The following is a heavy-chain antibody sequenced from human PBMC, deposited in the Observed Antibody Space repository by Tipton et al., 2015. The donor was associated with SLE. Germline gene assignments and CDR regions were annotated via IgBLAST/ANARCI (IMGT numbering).Heavy chain of an antibody. J-gene: IGHJ3*02. V-gene: IGHV4-59*08. CDR2: VYDSGST. CDR3: ARHLDGTYGSHAFDI. Sequence: TLFLTCTVSGGSVSSYYWIWIRQPAGKGLEWIGHVYDSGSTNYNPSLKSRVTISADTSKNQFSLKLSSVTAADTAVYYCARHLDGTYGSHAFDIWGQGTMVTVSS. CDR1: GGSVSSYY. D-gene: IGHD1-26*01.